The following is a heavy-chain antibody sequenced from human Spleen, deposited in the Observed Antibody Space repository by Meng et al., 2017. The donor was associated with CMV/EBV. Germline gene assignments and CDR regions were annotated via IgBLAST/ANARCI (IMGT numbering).Heavy chain of an antibody. D-gene: IGHD2-2*02. CDR3: ARRYCSSTSCYTSYNWFDP. Sequence: SLKISCVASGFTFDDYAMFWVRQAPGKGLEWVSGINWNGDNIGYADSVKGRFTISRDNAKNSLYLQMNSLRADDTALYYCARRYCSSTSCYTSYNWFDPWGQGTLVTVSS. CDR2: INWNGDNI. J-gene: IGHJ5*02. CDR1: GFTFDDYA. V-gene: IGHV3-9*01.